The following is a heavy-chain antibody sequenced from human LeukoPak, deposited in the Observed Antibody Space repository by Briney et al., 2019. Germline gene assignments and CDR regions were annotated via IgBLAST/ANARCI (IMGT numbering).Heavy chain of an antibody. CDR2: ISWKSGSI. V-gene: IGHV3-9*01. D-gene: IGHD2-15*01. J-gene: IGHJ4*02. CDR3: AIGMMVAATTAFDY. CDR1: GFTFDDYA. Sequence: GGSLRLSCAAPGFTFDDYAMHWVRQAPGKGLEWVSGISWKSGSIGYADSVKGRFTISRDNAKNSLYLQMNSLRAEDTAVYYCAIGMMVAATTAFDYWGQGTLVTVSS.